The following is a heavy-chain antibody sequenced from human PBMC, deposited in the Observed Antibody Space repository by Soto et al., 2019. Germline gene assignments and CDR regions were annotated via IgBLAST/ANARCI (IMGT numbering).Heavy chain of an antibody. J-gene: IGHJ4*02. CDR2: VTPRNGDT. V-gene: IGHV1-8*02. D-gene: IGHD2-8*02. Sequence: ASVKVSCKASGYTFTSYDINWVRQAAGQGPEWMGSVTPRNGDTAFAQKYQGRVTVTSNTSMSTVYMELSNLRSDDTAVYYCARGGSYWARRHYFDSWGQGTLVTVST. CDR3: ARGGSYWARRHYFDS. CDR1: GYTFTSYD.